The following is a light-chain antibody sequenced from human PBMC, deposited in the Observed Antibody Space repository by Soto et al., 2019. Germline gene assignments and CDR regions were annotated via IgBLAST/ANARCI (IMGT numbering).Light chain of an antibody. CDR2: GAS. J-gene: IGKJ1*01. CDR3: QQYNDWPLT. V-gene: IGKV3-15*01. CDR1: QSVSSN. Sequence: EIVMTQSPATLSVSPGERVTLSCRASQSVSSNLAWYQQKPGQAHRPLLYGASTRATGIPARFSGSGSGTEFTLTISSLQSEDFEVYYCQQYNDWPLTFGQGTKVAIK.